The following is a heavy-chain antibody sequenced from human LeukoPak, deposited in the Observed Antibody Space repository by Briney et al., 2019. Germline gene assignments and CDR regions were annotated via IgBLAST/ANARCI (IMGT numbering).Heavy chain of an antibody. Sequence: QPGGSLRLSCVTSGFTFSGYWMHWVRQGPEKGVELVSRIDNDGHGIIYADSVKGRFTTSRDNVKNTLYLQMNSLRVEDTAVYYCAAGGGWDPSFGVVTHIDAWGKGTTVVVS. V-gene: IGHV3-74*01. D-gene: IGHD3-3*01. J-gene: IGHJ6*03. CDR2: IDNDGHGI. CDR3: AAGGGWDPSFGVVTHIDA. CDR1: GFTFSGYW.